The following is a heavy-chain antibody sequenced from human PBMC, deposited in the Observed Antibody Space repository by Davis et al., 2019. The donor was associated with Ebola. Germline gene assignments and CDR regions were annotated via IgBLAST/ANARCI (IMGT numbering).Heavy chain of an antibody. CDR1: GFRFSDFA. V-gene: IGHV3-23*01. Sequence: PGGSLRLSCAASGFRFSDFAMSWVRQAPGKGPEWVSAISGTSGNTYYTDSVKGRFTISRDNSKNKLYLQMNSLRAEDTAIYFYVKGLYSLMDVWGKGTTVTVSS. CDR3: VKGLYSLMDV. D-gene: IGHD6-13*01. CDR2: ISGTSGNT. J-gene: IGHJ6*04.